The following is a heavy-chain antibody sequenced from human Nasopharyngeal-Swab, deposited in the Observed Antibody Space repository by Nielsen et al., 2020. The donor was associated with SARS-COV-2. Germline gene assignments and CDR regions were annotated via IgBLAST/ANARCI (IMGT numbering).Heavy chain of an antibody. CDR2: INSDGSNT. V-gene: IGHV3-74*01. CDR1: GFTFSNYW. D-gene: IGHD1/OR15-1a*01. J-gene: IGHJ4*02. Sequence: GESLKISCAASGFTFSNYWRHWVRQAPGKGLVWVSRINSDGSNTNYADSVKGRFTISRDNAKNTLYLQMNSLRAEDTAVYYCASPAGRTKDFDFWGQGTLVTVSS. CDR3: ASPAGRTKDFDF.